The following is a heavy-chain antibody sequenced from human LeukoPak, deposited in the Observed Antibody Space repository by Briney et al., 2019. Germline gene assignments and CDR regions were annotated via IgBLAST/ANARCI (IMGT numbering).Heavy chain of an antibody. CDR2: IWHNGRNK. Sequence: PGRSLRLSCAASGFTFSNYGMHWVRQAPGKELEWVAVIWHNGRNKYYADSVKGRFTTSRDNSKNTLYLQMNSLRAEDTAVYYCARDRGSNDPIDYWGQGTLVTVSS. CDR1: GFTFSNYG. D-gene: IGHD2-15*01. V-gene: IGHV3-33*01. J-gene: IGHJ4*02. CDR3: ARDRGSNDPIDY.